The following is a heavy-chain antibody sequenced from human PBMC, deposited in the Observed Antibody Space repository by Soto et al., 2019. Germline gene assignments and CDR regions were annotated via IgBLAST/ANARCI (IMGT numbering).Heavy chain of an antibody. CDR3: AKDRVGNVPDAFDI. Sequence: EVQLLESGGGLVQPGGSLRLSCAASGFISNNYVMNWVRQAPGKGLEWVSSIRGSDDKTYYADSVKGRFAISRDISKNTLALQMNSLRTEDTAVYYCAKDRVGNVPDAFDIWGQGTMVTVSS. J-gene: IGHJ3*02. CDR1: GFISNNYV. V-gene: IGHV3-23*01. CDR2: IRGSDDKT.